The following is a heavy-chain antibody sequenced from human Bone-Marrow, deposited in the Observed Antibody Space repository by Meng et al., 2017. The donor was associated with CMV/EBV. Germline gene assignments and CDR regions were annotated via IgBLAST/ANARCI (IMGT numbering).Heavy chain of an antibody. J-gene: IGHJ4*02. V-gene: IGHV3-66*01. CDR1: GFTFGDYA. CDR3: ARGVAGSY. D-gene: IGHD6-19*01. CDR2: IYSGGST. Sequence: GGSLRLSCTASGFTFGDYAMSWVRQAPGKGLEWVSVIYSGGSTYYADSVKGRFTISRDNAKNTLYLQMNSLRAEDTAVYYCARGVAGSYWGQGTLVTVSS.